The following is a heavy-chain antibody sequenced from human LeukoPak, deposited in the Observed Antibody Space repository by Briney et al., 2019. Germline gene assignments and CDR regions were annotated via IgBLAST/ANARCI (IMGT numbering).Heavy chain of an antibody. CDR3: ARARGYSNGMDV. J-gene: IGHJ6*02. V-gene: IGHV3-13*01. CDR1: GFTFSSYD. Sequence: GGSLRLSCAASGFTFSSYDMHWVRQPIGKGLEWVSGINTGGDTFYSDSVKGRFTISRESAENSLYLHMNSLRDGDTAVYYCARARGYSNGMDVWGQGTTVTVSS. CDR2: INTGGDT.